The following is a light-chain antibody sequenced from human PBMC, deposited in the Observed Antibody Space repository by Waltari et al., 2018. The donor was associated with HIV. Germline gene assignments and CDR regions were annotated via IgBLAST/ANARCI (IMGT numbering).Light chain of an antibody. Sequence: DIQMTQSPSSVSASVGDRVTITCRASQGIGSWLAWYQEKPGKAPKLLIYAASSLQTGVPSRFSGSGSWTDFTLLISSLQPEDFAAYYCQQASSFPWTFGQGTKVEIK. CDR1: QGIGSW. V-gene: IGKV1-12*01. CDR2: AAS. CDR3: QQASSFPWT. J-gene: IGKJ1*01.